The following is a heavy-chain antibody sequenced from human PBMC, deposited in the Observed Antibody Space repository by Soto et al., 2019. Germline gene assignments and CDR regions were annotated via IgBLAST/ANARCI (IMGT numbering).Heavy chain of an antibody. J-gene: IGHJ6*02. CDR3: AKAESGANWYYYYALDV. CDR1: EFTFRDYA. Sequence: GGSLRLSWVAAEFTFRDYAMNWVRQAPGKWLEWVSAITGSGDSRYYAESVEGRLTLSRDNSKQTLDLRRNRLRAEATDVYYCAKAESGANWYYYYALDVWGPGTTVTVSS. CDR2: ITGSGDSR. V-gene: IGHV3-23*01. D-gene: IGHD3-3*01.